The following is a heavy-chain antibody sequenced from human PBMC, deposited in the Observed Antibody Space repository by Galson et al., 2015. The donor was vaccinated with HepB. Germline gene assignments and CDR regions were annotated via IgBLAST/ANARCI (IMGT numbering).Heavy chain of an antibody. J-gene: IGHJ4*02. Sequence: SLRLSCAASGFTFSSYGMHWVRQAPGKGLEWVAVISYDGSNKYYADSVKGRFTISRDNSKNTLYLQMNSLRAEDTAVYYCAKDIDYYDSSGYQYYFDYWGQGTLVTVSS. V-gene: IGHV3-30*18. D-gene: IGHD3-22*01. CDR3: AKDIDYYDSSGYQYYFDY. CDR2: ISYDGSNK. CDR1: GFTFSSYG.